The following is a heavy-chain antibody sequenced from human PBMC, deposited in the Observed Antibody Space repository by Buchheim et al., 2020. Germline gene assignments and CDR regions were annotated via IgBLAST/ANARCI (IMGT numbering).Heavy chain of an antibody. CDR2: IYYSGST. Sequence: QGQLQESGPGLGKQAETLSGTGTGSGGGGSRGSNEWSWIRQPPGKGLEWIGYIYYSGSTNYNPSLKSRVTISVDTSKNQFSLKLSSVTAADTAVYYCARGPWSSGWYVYSYWGQGTL. V-gene: IGHV4-61*01. CDR1: GGGGSRGSNE. J-gene: IGHJ4*02. CDR3: ARGPWSSGWYVYSY. D-gene: IGHD6-19*01.